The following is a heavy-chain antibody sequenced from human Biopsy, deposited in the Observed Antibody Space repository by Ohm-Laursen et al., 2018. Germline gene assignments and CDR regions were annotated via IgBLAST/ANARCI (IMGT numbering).Heavy chain of an antibody. CDR1: GGTFSNYG. Sequence: GASVKVSCKAPGGTFSNYGVNWVRQAPVQGLEWLGENIPILGTGNYAQKFQDRVTVAADTSTSTATMELRSLRSDDTAVYYCATKLTGYFHHWGQGTLVIVSS. V-gene: IGHV1-69*06. D-gene: IGHD3-9*01. CDR3: ATKLTGYFHH. CDR2: NIPILGTG. J-gene: IGHJ1*01.